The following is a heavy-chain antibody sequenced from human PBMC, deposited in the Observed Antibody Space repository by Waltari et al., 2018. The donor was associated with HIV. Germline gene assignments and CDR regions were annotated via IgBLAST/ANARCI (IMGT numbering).Heavy chain of an antibody. CDR3: AKKDLFGGTRGWFDP. J-gene: IGHJ5*02. Sequence: QVRLHQWGAGLLKPSDTLSLTCAVYGESLSGYYWAWIRQPPGKGLHGIGDIDDSGIVHHDPSRKSRVAMSVDTYKNQFSLKLRSVTAADTAVYYCAKKDLFGGTRGWFDPWGQGTSVVVSS. D-gene: IGHD3-10*01. CDR1: GESLSGYY. V-gene: IGHV4-34*01. CDR2: IDDSGIV.